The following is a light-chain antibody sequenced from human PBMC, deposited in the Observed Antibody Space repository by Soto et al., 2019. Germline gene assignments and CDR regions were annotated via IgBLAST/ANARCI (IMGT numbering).Light chain of an antibody. Sequence: QSALTQPASVSGSPGQSITISCTGTSSDVGAYNYVSWYQQLPGKAPKLMIYEVSNRPSGVSNRFSGSKSGNTASLTISGLQTEDEADYYCSSYTSSRTGVFGGGTKLTVL. CDR2: EVS. CDR3: SSYTSSRTGV. J-gene: IGLJ3*02. CDR1: SSDVGAYNY. V-gene: IGLV2-14*01.